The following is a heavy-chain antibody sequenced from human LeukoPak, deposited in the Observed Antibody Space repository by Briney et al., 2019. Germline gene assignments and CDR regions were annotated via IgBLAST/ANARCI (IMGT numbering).Heavy chain of an antibody. CDR2: ISYDGSNK. V-gene: IGHV3-30*18. CDR3: AKVGYDSSGYYYDGMDV. J-gene: IGHJ6*02. Sequence: GGSLRLSCAASGFTFSSYGMHWVRQAPGKGLEWVAVISYDGSNKYYADSVKCRFTLSRDNSKNTLYLQMNSLRAEDTAVHYCAKVGYDSSGYYYDGMDVWGQGTTVTVSS. D-gene: IGHD3-22*01. CDR1: GFTFSSYG.